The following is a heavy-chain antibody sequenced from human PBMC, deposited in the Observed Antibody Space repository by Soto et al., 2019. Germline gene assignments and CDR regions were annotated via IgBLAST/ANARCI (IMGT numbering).Heavy chain of an antibody. D-gene: IGHD3-22*01. CDR2: INHSGST. CDR3: ARGRSAVVITPRFDY. Sequence: SETLSLTCAVYGGSFSGYYWSWIRQPPGKGLEWIGEINHSGSTNYNPSLKSRVTISVDTSKNQFSLKLSSVTAADTAVYYCARGRSAVVITPRFDYWGQGTLVTVSS. J-gene: IGHJ4*02. CDR1: GGSFSGYY. V-gene: IGHV4-34*01.